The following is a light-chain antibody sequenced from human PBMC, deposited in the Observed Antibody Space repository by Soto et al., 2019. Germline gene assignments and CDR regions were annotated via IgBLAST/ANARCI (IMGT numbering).Light chain of an antibody. CDR1: QSLSSR. CDR2: ETS. J-gene: IGKJ2*01. Sequence: DIQMTQSPSSLSASVGDRVTITCRASQSLSSRLTWYQQKPGEAPKLLIYETSNLQSGVPSRFSGSGSDTDFPLTINSLQSEDFATYYCQQSFSPPYTFGQGTKLDIK. CDR3: QQSFSPPYT. V-gene: IGKV1-39*01.